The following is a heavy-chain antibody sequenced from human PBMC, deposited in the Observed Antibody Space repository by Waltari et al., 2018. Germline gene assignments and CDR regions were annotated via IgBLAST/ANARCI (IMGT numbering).Heavy chain of an antibody. CDR2: MNPNSGNT. D-gene: IGHD2-15*01. V-gene: IGHV1-8*03. J-gene: IGHJ4*02. CDR1: GYTFTSYD. CDR3: ARARGYCSGGSCYPLGY. Sequence: QVQLVQSEAEVKKPGASVKVSCKASGYTFTSYDINWVRQATGQGLEWMGWMNPNSGNTGYAQKFQGRVTITRNTAISTAYMELSSLRSEDTAVYFCARARGYCSGGSCYPLGYWGQGTLVTVSS.